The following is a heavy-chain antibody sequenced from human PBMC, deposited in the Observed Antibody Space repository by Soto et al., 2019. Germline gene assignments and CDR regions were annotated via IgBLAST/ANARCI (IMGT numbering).Heavy chain of an antibody. CDR2: INPNSGAT. CDR3: AKGPGGYMVPGMDV. J-gene: IGHJ4*02. CDR1: GYTFTDYY. V-gene: IGHV1-2*02. D-gene: IGHD6-13*01. Sequence: ASVKVSCKASGYTFTDYYIYWLRQAPGHGLEWMGWINPNSGATNYAHNFQGRVTMTRDTSIRAAYMELSRLSSDDTAVYYCAKGPGGYMVPGMDVWGPGTLVTVSS.